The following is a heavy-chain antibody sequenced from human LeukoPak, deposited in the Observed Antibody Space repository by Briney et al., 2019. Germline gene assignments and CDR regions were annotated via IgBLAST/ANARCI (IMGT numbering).Heavy chain of an antibody. V-gene: IGHV3-9*01. CDR3: AKDRYSSSSFAFDI. CDR2: ISWNSGSI. CDR1: GFTFYDYA. D-gene: IGHD6-6*01. Sequence: SGGSLRLSCAASGFTFYDYAMHWVRHAPGKGLEWVSDISWNSGSIGYADSVKGRFTISRDNAKNSLYLQMNSLRAEDTALYYCAKDRYSSSSFAFDIWGQGTMATVSS. J-gene: IGHJ3*02.